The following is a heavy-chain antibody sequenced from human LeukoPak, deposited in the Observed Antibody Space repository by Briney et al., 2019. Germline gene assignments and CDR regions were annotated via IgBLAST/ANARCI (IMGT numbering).Heavy chain of an antibody. V-gene: IGHV4-59*01. CDR3: ARVGCTSNSCKKDYYFYMDV. Sequence: PSETLSLTCSVFGGSISGYYWSWIRQPPGKGLEWIGYIYYSGSTNYNPSLKSRVTISVDRSKNQFSLKQTSVTAADTAVYYCARVGCTSNSCKKDYYFYMDVWGKGTTVTVSS. J-gene: IGHJ6*03. CDR2: IYYSGST. D-gene: IGHD2-2*01. CDR1: GGSISGYY.